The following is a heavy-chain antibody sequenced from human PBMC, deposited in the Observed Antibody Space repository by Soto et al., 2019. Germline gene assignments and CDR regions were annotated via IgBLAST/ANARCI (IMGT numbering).Heavy chain of an antibody. CDR1: GYTFSSYA. D-gene: IGHD1-1*01. CDR2: IRVSGGST. CDR3: AKASSTNVYNFDS. Sequence: EVHLLESGGGLVQPGGSLRLSCAASGYTFSSYAMSWGRQAPGMGLEWVSAIRVSGGSTYYSDSVRGRFTISRDNSKNTLSLQLTSLRAEDTAVYFCAKASSTNVYNFDSWGQGTLVTVSS. V-gene: IGHV3-23*01. J-gene: IGHJ4*02.